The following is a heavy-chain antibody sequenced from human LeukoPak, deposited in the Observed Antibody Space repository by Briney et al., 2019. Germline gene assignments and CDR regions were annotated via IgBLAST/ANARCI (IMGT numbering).Heavy chain of an antibody. Sequence: ASVKVSCKASGYTFTGYYMHWVRQAPGQGLEWMGWINPNSGGTNYAQKFQGRVTMTRDTSISTAYMELSRLRSDDTAVYYCARGSGWSFYYFDYWGQGTLVTVSS. CDR1: GYTFTGYY. CDR2: INPNSGGT. D-gene: IGHD6-19*01. CDR3: ARGSGWSFYYFDY. V-gene: IGHV1-2*02. J-gene: IGHJ4*02.